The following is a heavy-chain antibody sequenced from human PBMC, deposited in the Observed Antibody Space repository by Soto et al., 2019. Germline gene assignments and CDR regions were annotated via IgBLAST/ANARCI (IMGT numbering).Heavy chain of an antibody. J-gene: IGHJ4*02. CDR2: ISYDGSKK. CDR1: GFPFSTYG. D-gene: IGHD1-7*01. V-gene: IGHV3-30*18. Sequence: GGSLRLSCAASGFPFSTYGIHWVRQAPGKGLEWVAVISYDGSKKYYADSVKGRFTISRDNSKNTVSLQMNSLGADDTAVYYCAKDGLPPRGAGTTRLAAYYFDYWGQGTLVTVSS. CDR3: AKDGLPPRGAGTTRLAAYYFDY.